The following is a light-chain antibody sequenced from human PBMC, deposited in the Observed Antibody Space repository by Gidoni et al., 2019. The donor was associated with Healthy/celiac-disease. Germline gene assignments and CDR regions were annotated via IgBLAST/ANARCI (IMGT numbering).Light chain of an antibody. CDR1: QGISSY. J-gene: IGKJ4*01. Sequence: DSQLTQSPSFLSASVGDRVTITCRASQGISSYLAWYQQKPGKAPKLLIYAASTLQSGVPSRFSGSGSGTEFTLTISSLQPEDFATYYCQQLGTFGGGTKVEIK. CDR2: AAS. V-gene: IGKV1-9*01. CDR3: QQLGT.